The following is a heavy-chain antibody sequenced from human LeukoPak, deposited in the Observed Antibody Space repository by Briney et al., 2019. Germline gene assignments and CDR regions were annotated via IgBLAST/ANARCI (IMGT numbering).Heavy chain of an antibody. J-gene: IGHJ3*02. CDR3: ARDASPDTSDSFLDAYAI. D-gene: IGHD3-3*01. CDR2: IRQDGNEK. CDR1: GFTFSGYW. V-gene: IGHV3-7*03. Sequence: GGSLRLSCAASGFTFSGYWMAWVRQAPGKGLEWVGNIRQDGNEKNYVDSVKARFTISRDNAKNSFYLQMNSLRAEDTAVYYCARDASPDTSDSFLDAYAIWGQGTLVTVSS.